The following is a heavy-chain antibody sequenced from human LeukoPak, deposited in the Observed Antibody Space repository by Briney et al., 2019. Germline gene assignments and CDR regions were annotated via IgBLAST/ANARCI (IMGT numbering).Heavy chain of an antibody. D-gene: IGHD2-2*01. CDR1: GFTFSSYD. Sequence: PGGSLRLSCAASGFTFSSYDMHWVRQAPGKGLEWVAVISYDGSNKYYADSVKGRFTISRDNSKNTLYLQMNSLRAEDTAVYYCAKGGYCSSTSCYPFDYWGQGTLVTVSS. J-gene: IGHJ4*02. CDR3: AKGGYCSSTSCYPFDY. V-gene: IGHV3-30*18. CDR2: ISYDGSNK.